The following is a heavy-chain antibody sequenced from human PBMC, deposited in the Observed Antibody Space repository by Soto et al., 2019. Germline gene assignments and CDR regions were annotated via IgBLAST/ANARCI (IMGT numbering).Heavy chain of an antibody. Sequence: QVQLVESGGGVVQPGRSLRLSCAASRFSFSTYGMPWVRQPPGKVLEWVAVIWYDGSYKYYADSVKGRFTISRDNSKNTLYLQMNSLRAEDTAVYYCARLTDHYMDVWGKGTTVTVSS. CDR3: ARLTDHYMDV. V-gene: IGHV3-33*01. CDR2: IWYDGSYK. J-gene: IGHJ6*03. CDR1: RFSFSTYG.